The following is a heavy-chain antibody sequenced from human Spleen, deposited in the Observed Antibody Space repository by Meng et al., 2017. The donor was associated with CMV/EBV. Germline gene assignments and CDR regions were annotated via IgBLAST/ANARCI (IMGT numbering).Heavy chain of an antibody. CDR1: GFTVSSNY. V-gene: IGHV3-72*01. CDR2: IRNKGNSYTT. J-gene: IGHJ6*02. CDR3: TRVLGTNYPNYYGMDV. Sequence: GESLKISCAASGFTVSSNYMSWVRQAPGKGLEWVGRIRNKGNSYTTEYAASVKGRFTISRDDSKNSLYLQMNSLNTEDTAVYYCTRVLGTNYPNYYGMDVWGQGTTVTVSS. D-gene: IGHD2-2*01.